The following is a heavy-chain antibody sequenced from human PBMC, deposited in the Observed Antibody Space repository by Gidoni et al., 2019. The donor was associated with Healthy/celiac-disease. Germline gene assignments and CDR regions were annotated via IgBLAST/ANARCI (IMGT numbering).Heavy chain of an antibody. Sequence: QVQLVQSGAEVKKPGASVKVSCMASGYTFTSYYMHWVRQAPGQGLEWMGIINPSGGSTSYAQKFQGRVTMTRDTSTSTVYMELSSLRSEDTAVYYCARWGVAGDLTYWGQGTLVTVSS. CDR1: GYTFTSYY. V-gene: IGHV1-46*01. CDR2: INPSGGST. J-gene: IGHJ4*02. D-gene: IGHD2-21*02. CDR3: ARWGVAGDLTY.